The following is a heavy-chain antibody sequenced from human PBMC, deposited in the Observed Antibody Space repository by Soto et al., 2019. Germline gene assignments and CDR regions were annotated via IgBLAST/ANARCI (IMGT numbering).Heavy chain of an antibody. J-gene: IGHJ4*02. CDR3: ARSSDYYDSSGCYQYYFDY. V-gene: IGHV5-51*01. CDR1: GYSFTSYW. D-gene: IGHD3-22*01. CDR2: IYPGDSDT. Sequence: RGESLKISCKGSGYSFTSYWIGWVRQMPGKGLEWMGIIYPGDSDTRYSPSFRGQVTISADKSISTAYLQWSSLKASDTAMYYCARSSDYYDSSGCYQYYFDYWGQGTLVTVSS.